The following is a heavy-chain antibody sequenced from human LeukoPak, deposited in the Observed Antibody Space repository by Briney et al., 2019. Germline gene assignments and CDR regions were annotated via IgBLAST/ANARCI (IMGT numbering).Heavy chain of an antibody. Sequence: ASVKVSCKASGYTFTGYYMHWVRQAPGQGLEWMGRINPNSGGTNYAQKFQGRVTLTRDTSISTAYMELSRLRSDDTAVYYCARVGGWYDNWFDPRGQGTLVTVSS. CDR2: INPNSGGT. J-gene: IGHJ5*02. V-gene: IGHV1-2*06. CDR1: GYTFTGYY. D-gene: IGHD6-19*01. CDR3: ARVGGWYDNWFDP.